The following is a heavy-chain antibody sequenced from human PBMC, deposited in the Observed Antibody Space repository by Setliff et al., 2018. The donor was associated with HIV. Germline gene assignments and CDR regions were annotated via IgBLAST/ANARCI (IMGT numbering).Heavy chain of an antibody. CDR3: ARVGYHGSGRYSFDY. Sequence: SETLSLTCAVYGGSFSGYYWSWIRQPPGKGLEWIGEINHSGSTNYNPSLKSRVTISVDTSKNQFSLNLSSVTAAETAVYYCARVGYHGSGRYSFDYWGQGTLVTVSS. V-gene: IGHV4-34*01. CDR1: GGSFSGYY. CDR2: INHSGST. J-gene: IGHJ4*02. D-gene: IGHD3-10*01.